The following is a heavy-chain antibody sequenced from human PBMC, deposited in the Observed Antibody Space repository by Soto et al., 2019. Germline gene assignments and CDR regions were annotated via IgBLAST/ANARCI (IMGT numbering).Heavy chain of an antibody. CDR1: GFTFSPYA. CDR3: ARDGDRGSYFFDH. D-gene: IGHD3-16*01. V-gene: IGHV3-30*04. Sequence: QVHLVESGGGVVQPGRSLRLSCAASGFTFSPYAMHWVRQAPGKGLEWVSVISFAGTNKYYAESVKGRFTISRDNSEKTLFLQMNSLRPEDTAVYYCARDGDRGSYFFDHWGQGTLVTVSS. CDR2: ISFAGTNK. J-gene: IGHJ4*02.